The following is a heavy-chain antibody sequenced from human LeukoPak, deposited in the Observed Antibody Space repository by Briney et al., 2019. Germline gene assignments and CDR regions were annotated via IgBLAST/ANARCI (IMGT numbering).Heavy chain of an antibody. CDR3: ARGGDSSGYYYAPLDY. V-gene: IGHV5-51*01. D-gene: IGHD3-22*01. CDR1: GYSFTSYW. CDR2: IYPGDSDT. J-gene: IGHJ4*02. Sequence: GESLKISCKGSGYSFTSYWIGWVRQMPGKGLEWMGIIYPGDSDTRYSPSFQGRVTISADKSISTAYLQWSSLKASDTAMYYCARGGDSSGYYYAPLDYWGQGTLVTVSS.